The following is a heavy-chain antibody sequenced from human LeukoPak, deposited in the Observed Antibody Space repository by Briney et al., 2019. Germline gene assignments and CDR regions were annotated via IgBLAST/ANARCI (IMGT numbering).Heavy chain of an antibody. D-gene: IGHD2-2*01. CDR2: IIPIFGTA. CDR1: GGTFSSYA. J-gene: IGHJ2*01. CDR3: ARGVPAAIYWYFDL. V-gene: IGHV1-69*05. Sequence: GASVKVSCKASGGTFSSYAISWVRQAPGQGLEWMGGIIPIFGTANYAQKFQGRVTITTDESTSTAYMELSSLRSEDTAVYYCARGVPAAIYWYFDLWGRGTLVTVSS.